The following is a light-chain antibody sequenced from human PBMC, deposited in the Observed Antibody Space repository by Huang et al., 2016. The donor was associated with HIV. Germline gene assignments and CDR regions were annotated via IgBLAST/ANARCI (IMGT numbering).Light chain of an antibody. CDR3: QQYHDWPPLT. CDR1: QRVSSN. CDR2: GAS. V-gene: IGKV3D-15*01. J-gene: IGKJ4*01. Sequence: EIVMTQSPATLSVSPGERATLSCRASQRVSSNLAWYQQTPGQAPRLLIYGASTRATGIPARFSGRGSGTEFTLTIGSLQSEDFAVYYCQQYHDWPPLTFGGGTKVEIK.